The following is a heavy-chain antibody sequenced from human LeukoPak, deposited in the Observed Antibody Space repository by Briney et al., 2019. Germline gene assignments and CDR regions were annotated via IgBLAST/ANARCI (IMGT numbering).Heavy chain of an antibody. D-gene: IGHD5-18*01. CDR2: INHSGSI. CDR3: ARGQYSYGYTY. CDR1: GGSFSGYY. J-gene: IGHJ4*02. V-gene: IGHV4-34*01. Sequence: PSETLSLTCTVYGGSFSGYYWSWIRQPPGRGREWIGEINHSGSINYNPSRKSRVTISVDTSKNQFSLKLSSVTAADTAVYYCARGQYSYGYTYWGQGTLVTVSS.